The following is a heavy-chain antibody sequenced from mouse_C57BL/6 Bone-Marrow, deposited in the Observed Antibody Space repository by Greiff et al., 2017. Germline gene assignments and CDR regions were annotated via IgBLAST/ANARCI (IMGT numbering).Heavy chain of an antibody. CDR3: ARSDYSNYWFAY. J-gene: IGHJ3*01. CDR2: IYPRSGNT. CDR1: GYTFTSYG. V-gene: IGHV1-81*01. D-gene: IGHD2-5*01. Sequence: VQGVESGAELARPGASVKLSCKASGYTFTSYGISWVKQRTGQGLEWIGEIYPRSGNTYYNEKFKGKATLTADKSSSTAYMVLRSLTSEDSAVYFCARSDYSNYWFAYWGQGTLVTVSA.